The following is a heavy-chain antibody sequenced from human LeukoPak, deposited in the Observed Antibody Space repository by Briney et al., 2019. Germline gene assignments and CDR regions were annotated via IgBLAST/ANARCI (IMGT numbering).Heavy chain of an antibody. V-gene: IGHV3-7*04. CDR3: ARIRGAFDI. Sequence: AGSLRLSCAASGFTFSGYWMSWVRQVPGKGLEWVATIDPDGRVKYYVDSAKGRFTISRDNAKNSLYLQMNSLRAEDTALYYCARIRGAFDIWGQGTMVTVSS. CDR1: GFTFSGYW. J-gene: IGHJ3*02. CDR2: IDPDGRVK.